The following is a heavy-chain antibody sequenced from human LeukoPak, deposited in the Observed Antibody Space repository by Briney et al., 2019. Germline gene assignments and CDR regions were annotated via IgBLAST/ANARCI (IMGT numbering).Heavy chain of an antibody. CDR3: ARDVGASAPDAFDI. Sequence: GGSLRLSCAASGFTFSTYNMNWDRQAPGRGLEWVSSISSSSNYIYYADSVKGRFTISRDNAKNSLYLQMNNLRAEDTDVYYCARDVGASAPDAFDIWGQGTMVTVSS. D-gene: IGHD1-26*01. J-gene: IGHJ3*02. V-gene: IGHV3-21*01. CDR1: GFTFSTYN. CDR2: ISSSSNYI.